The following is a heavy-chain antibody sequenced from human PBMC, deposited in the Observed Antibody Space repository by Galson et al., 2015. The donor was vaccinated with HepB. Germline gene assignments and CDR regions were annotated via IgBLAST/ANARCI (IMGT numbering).Heavy chain of an antibody. D-gene: IGHD6-13*01. CDR2: SNAGSGNT. CDR1: GYTFTSYA. J-gene: IGHJ5*02. CDR3: ARAPYSSSWHEEGWFDP. Sequence: SVKVSCKASGYTFTSYAMHWVRQAPGQRLEWMGWSNAGSGNTKYSQEFQGRVTITRDTSASTAYMELSSLRSDDTAVYYCARAPYSSSWHEEGWFDPWGQGTLVTVSS. V-gene: IGHV1-3*02.